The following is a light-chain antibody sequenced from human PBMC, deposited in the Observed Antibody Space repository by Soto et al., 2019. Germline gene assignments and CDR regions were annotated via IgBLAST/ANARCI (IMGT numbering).Light chain of an antibody. J-gene: IGLJ1*01. CDR3: CSYSRSSPYV. Sequence: QSALTQPASVSGSPGQSITISCTGTSSDVGAYNYVSWYQHHPGEVPRLMIFDVSNRPSGVSNRFSGSKSGNTASLTISGLQAEDEADYYCCSYSRSSPYVFGAGTKLTVL. CDR2: DVS. CDR1: SSDVGAYNY. V-gene: IGLV2-14*03.